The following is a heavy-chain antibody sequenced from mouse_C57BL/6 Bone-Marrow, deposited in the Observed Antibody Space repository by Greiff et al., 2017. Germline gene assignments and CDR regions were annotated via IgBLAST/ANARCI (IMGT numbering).Heavy chain of an antibody. D-gene: IGHD2-5*01. Sequence: EVKLVESGGGLVQPKGSLKLSCAASGFTFNTYAMHWVRQAPGKGLEWVARIRSKSSNYATYYADSVKDRFTISRDDSQSMLYLQMNNLKTEDTAMYYCVRDRGSYYSNYVDWYFDVWGTGTTVTVSS. J-gene: IGHJ1*03. V-gene: IGHV10-3*01. CDR3: VRDRGSYYSNYVDWYFDV. CDR2: IRSKSSNYAT. CDR1: GFTFNTYA.